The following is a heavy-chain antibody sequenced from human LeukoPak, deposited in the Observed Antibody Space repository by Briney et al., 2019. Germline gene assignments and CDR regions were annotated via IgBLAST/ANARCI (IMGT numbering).Heavy chain of an antibody. D-gene: IGHD1-26*01. CDR3: AGHSRVIVGTTCAFDI. J-gene: IGHJ3*02. CDR2: MHRSGSF. Sequence: PSETLSLTCAVSDYSISSDNYRSWIRQAPGKGLEWIGSMHRSGSFYYNPSLWSRVTISLDTAKNHFSLRLSSVTAADTALYYRAGHSRVIVGTTCAFDIWGQGTKVSVSS. V-gene: IGHV4-38-2*01. CDR1: DYSISSDNY.